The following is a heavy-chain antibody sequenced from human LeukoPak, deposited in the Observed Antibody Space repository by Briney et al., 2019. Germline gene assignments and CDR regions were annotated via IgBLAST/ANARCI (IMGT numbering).Heavy chain of an antibody. CDR2: IYSGGST. Sequence: GGSLRLSCAASGFTVSSNYMSWVRQAPGKGLEWVSVIYSGGSTYYADSVKGRFTISRDNSKNTLYLQMNSLRAEDTAVYYCAREGALWFGELNPYYYYGMDVWGQGTTVTVSS. CDR3: AREGALWFGELNPYYYYGMDV. D-gene: IGHD3-10*01. CDR1: GFTVSSNY. V-gene: IGHV3-53*01. J-gene: IGHJ6*02.